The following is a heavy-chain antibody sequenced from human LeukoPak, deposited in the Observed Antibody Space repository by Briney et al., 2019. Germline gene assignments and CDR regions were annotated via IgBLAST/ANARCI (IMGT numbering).Heavy chain of an antibody. CDR1: GGSFSGYY. J-gene: IGHJ4*02. Sequence: PSETLSLTCAVYGGSFSGYYWSWIRQPPGKGLEWIGEINHSGSTNYNPSLKSRVTISVDTSKNQFSLKLSSVTAADTAVYYCSYQLLYRGDYWGQGTLVTVSS. D-gene: IGHD2-2*02. V-gene: IGHV4-34*01. CDR3: SYQLLYRGDY. CDR2: INHSGST.